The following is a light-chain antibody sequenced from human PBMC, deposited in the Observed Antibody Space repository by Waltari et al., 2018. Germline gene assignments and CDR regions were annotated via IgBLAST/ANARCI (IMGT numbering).Light chain of an antibody. Sequence: QSALTQPRSVSGSPGQSVAISCSGTSSDVGGYNYVFWNQQHPGQAPKFMIYDVTKRPAGVPDRFSGSKSGNPASLTIAGLQADDEADYYCCSYAGRNIYVFGTGTKVTVL. V-gene: IGLV2-11*01. CDR1: SSDVGGYNY. CDR3: CSYAGRNIYV. J-gene: IGLJ1*01. CDR2: DVT.